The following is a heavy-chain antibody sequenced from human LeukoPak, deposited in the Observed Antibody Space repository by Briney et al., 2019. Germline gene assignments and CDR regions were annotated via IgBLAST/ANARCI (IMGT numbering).Heavy chain of an antibody. CDR2: IYTSGST. Sequence: SQTLSLTCTVSGGSISSGSYYWSWIRQPAGKGLEWIGRIYTSGSTNYNPSLKSRVTISVDTSKDQFSLKLSSVTAADTAVYYCARASRTVDGIWYFDLWGRGTLVTVSS. J-gene: IGHJ2*01. CDR1: GGSISSGSYY. CDR3: ARASRTVDGIWYFDL. D-gene: IGHD4-17*01. V-gene: IGHV4-61*02.